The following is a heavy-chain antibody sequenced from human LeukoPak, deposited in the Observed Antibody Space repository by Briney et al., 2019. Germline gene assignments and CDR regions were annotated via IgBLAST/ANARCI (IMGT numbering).Heavy chain of an antibody. CDR3: ARSLHGVPAAIEDDAFDI. CDR2: IIPIFGIA. Sequence: ASVKVSCKASGGTFSSYAISWVRQAPGQGLEWMGRIIPIFGIANYAQKFQGRVTITADKSTSTAYMELSSLRSEDTAVYYCARSLHGVPAAIEDDAFDIWGQGTMVTVSS. J-gene: IGHJ3*02. V-gene: IGHV1-69*04. CDR1: GGTFSSYA. D-gene: IGHD2-2*02.